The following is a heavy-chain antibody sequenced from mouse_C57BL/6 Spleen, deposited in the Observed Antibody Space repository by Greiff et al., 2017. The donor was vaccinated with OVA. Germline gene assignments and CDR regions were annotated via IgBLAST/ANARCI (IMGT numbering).Heavy chain of an antibody. J-gene: IGHJ1*03. Sequence: VKVVESGPGLVAPSQSLSITCTVSGFSLTSYAISWVRQPPGKGLEWLGVIWTGGGTNYNSALKSRLSISKDNSKSQVFLKMNSLQTDDTARYYCARTDYGSSYRYFDVWGTGTTVTVSS. CDR2: IWTGGGT. CDR1: GFSLTSYA. D-gene: IGHD1-1*01. V-gene: IGHV2-9-1*01. CDR3: ARTDYGSSYRYFDV.